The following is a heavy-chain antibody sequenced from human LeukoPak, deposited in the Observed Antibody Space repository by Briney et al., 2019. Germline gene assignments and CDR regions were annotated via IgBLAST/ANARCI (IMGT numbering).Heavy chain of an antibody. CDR3: TKDRSRSYSSFDA. CDR2: IGWNSESK. CDR1: GFTFTDYW. V-gene: IGHV3-20*04. D-gene: IGHD6-19*01. J-gene: IGHJ4*02. Sequence: GGSLRLSCAASGFTFTDYWMSWVRQAPGKGLEWVSVIGWNSESKYYLESVKGRFTISRDNSKNSLYLQMNSLRVEDTGFYYCTKDRSRSYSSFDAWGQGTLVAVSS.